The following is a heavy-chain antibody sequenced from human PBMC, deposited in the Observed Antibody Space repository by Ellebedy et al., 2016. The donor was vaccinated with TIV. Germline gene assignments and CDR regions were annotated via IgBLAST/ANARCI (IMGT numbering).Heavy chain of an antibody. D-gene: IGHD1-26*01. CDR3: AVGVTDFRSDY. CDR1: GGTFSSYA. Sequence: SVKVSXKASGGTFSSYAISWVRQAPGQGLEWMGGIIPIFGTTNYAQKFQGRVTITADESTSTAYMELSSLRSEDTAVYYCAVGVTDFRSDYWGQGTLVTVSS. CDR2: IIPIFGTT. V-gene: IGHV1-69*13. J-gene: IGHJ4*02.